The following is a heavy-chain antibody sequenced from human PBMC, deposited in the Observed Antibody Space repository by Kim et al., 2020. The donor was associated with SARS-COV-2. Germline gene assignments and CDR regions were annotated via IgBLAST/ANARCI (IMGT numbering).Heavy chain of an antibody. Sequence: GGSLRLSCAASGFTFSDYYMSGIRQAPGKGLEWVSYISSSSSYTNYADSVKGRFTISRDNAKNSLYLQMNSLRAEDTAVYYCARVGYDYVWGSYRDYYYYYGFYVWGQGTTVTGSS. J-gene: IGHJ6*02. CDR2: ISSSSSYT. CDR1: GFTFSDYY. V-gene: IGHV3-11*05. D-gene: IGHD3-16*02. CDR3: ARVGYDYVWGSYRDYYYYYGFYV.